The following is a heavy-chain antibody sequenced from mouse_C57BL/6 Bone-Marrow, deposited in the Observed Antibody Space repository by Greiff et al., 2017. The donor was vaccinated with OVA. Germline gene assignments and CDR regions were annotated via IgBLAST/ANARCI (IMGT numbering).Heavy chain of an antibody. CDR2: IDPSDSYT. V-gene: IGHV1-69*01. D-gene: IGHD4-1*01. CDR1: GYTFTSYW. Sequence: VKLQQPGAELVMPGASVKLSCKASGYTFTSYWMHWVKQRPGQGLEWIGEIDPSDSYTNYNQKFKGKSTLTVDKSSSTAYMQLSSLTSEDSAVYYCARLWEAMDYWGQGTSVTVSS. CDR3: ARLWEAMDY. J-gene: IGHJ4*01.